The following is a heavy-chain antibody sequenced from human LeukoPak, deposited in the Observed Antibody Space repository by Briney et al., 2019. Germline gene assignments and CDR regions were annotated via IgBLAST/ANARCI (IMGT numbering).Heavy chain of an antibody. J-gene: IGHJ4*02. Sequence: ASVKVSCKASGYTFTGYHIHWVRQAPGQGLEWMGRIDPYSGDTNFAQKFQGRVAMTRDTSITTAYMDLSSLTPDDTAVYFCARDQGSLTRSWYTGYWGQGTQVTVSS. CDR2: IDPYSGDT. V-gene: IGHV1-2*06. CDR3: ARDQGSLTRSWYTGY. CDR1: GYTFTGYH. D-gene: IGHD6-13*01.